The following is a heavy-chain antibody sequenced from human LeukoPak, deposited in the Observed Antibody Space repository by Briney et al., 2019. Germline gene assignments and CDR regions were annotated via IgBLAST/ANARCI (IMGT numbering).Heavy chain of an antibody. V-gene: IGHV3-23*01. CDR2: ISGSGGST. D-gene: IGHD3-3*01. CDR3: AKDRPILGVVKGNDY. CDR1: GFTFSSYA. J-gene: IGHJ4*02. Sequence: GGTLRLSCAASGFTFSSYAMNWVRQAPGKGLELVSAISGSGGSTYYADSVKGRFTISRDNSNNTLYLQMNSLRAEDTAVYYCAKDRPILGVVKGNDYWGQGTLVTVSS.